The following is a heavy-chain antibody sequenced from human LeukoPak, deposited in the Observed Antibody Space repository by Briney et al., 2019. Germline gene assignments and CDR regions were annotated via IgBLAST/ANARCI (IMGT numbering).Heavy chain of an antibody. CDR2: IHNSGNT. D-gene: IGHD4-23*01. J-gene: IGHJ3*01. V-gene: IGHV4-59*01. CDR3: ARVRLQWSLGAAFDV. CDR1: RGSISSYY. Sequence: SETLSLTCTVSRGSISSYYWNWIRQSPGKGLEWIGNIHNSGNTNSNPSLKSRVTISLDTSKNQFSLKMTSVTTADTAIYYCARVRLQWSLGAAFDVWGQGTVVTVSS.